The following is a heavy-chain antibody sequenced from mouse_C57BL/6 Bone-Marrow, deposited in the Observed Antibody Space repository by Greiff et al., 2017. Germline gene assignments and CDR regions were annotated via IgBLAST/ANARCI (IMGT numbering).Heavy chain of an antibody. Sequence: VQLQQSGAELMKPGASVKLSCKASGYTFTGYWLEWVKQRPGHGLEWIGEIVPGSGSTKYNEKFKGKATFTADTSSNTAYMPLSSLTTEDSAVYDGSRREFITTVVAPFDFWGQGTTLTVSS. CDR1: GYTFTGYW. CDR3: SRREFITTVVAPFDF. J-gene: IGHJ2*01. CDR2: IVPGSGST. D-gene: IGHD1-1*01. V-gene: IGHV1-9*01.